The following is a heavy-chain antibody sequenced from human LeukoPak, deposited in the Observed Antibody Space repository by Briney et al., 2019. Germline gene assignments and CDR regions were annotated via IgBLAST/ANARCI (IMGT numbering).Heavy chain of an antibody. D-gene: IGHD6-13*01. CDR3: SYSSSWNDY. V-gene: IGHV3-30*04. J-gene: IGHJ4*02. Sequence: GRSLRLSCAASGFTFSSYAMHWVRQAPGKGLEWVAVISYDGSNKYDADSVKGRFTISRDNSTNTLYLQMNSLGAEDTAVYYCSYSSSWNDYWGQGTLVTVSS. CDR2: ISYDGSNK. CDR1: GFTFSSYA.